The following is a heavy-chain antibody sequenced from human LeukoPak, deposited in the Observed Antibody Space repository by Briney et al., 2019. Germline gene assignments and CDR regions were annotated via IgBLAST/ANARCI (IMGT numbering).Heavy chain of an antibody. CDR1: GGSISPFY. CDR2: IHYSGSS. V-gene: IGHV4-59*01. CDR3: ARTMKGDFWSGYSYFSYYYMDV. Sequence: SETLSLTCTVSGGSISPFYWSWIRQPPGKGLEWIGYIHYSGSSNYNPSLKSRVTISVDTSKNQFSLKLSSLTAADTAVHYCARTMKGDFWSGYSYFSYYYMDVWGKGTTVTVSS. J-gene: IGHJ6*03. D-gene: IGHD3-3*01.